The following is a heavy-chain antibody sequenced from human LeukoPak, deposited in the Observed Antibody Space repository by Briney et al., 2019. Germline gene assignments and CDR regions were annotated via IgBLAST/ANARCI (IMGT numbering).Heavy chain of an antibody. Sequence: GGSLRLSCAASGFTFSSYGMHWVRQAPGKGLEWVAFIRYDGSNKYYADSVKGRFTISRDNSKNTLYLQMNSLRAEDTAVYYCAKDRPDCSSTSCYLSAFDIWGQGTMVTVSS. CDR1: GFTFSSYG. J-gene: IGHJ3*02. CDR2: IRYDGSNK. D-gene: IGHD2-2*01. V-gene: IGHV3-30*02. CDR3: AKDRPDCSSTSCYLSAFDI.